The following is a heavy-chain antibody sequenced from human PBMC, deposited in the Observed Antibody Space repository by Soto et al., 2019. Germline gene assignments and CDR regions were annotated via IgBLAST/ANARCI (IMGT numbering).Heavy chain of an antibody. V-gene: IGHV1-18*01. CDR1: GYTFSNYG. J-gene: IGHJ5*02. CDR3: ARKSSSSSWFDP. D-gene: IGHD6-6*01. CDR2: ISGYDGNT. Sequence: GASVKVSCKASGYTFSNYGITWVRQAPGQGLEWMGWISGYDGNTDYAQNFQARVTMTTDPSTRTAYMDLRSLRSDDTAVYYCARKSSSSSWFDPWGQGTLVTVSS.